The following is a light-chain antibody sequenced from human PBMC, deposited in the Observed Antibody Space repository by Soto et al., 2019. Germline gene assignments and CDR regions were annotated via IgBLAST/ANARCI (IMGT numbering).Light chain of an antibody. CDR3: QEYNTWPWT. CDR1: QSVNSI. Sequence: ETVMTQSPATLSVSPGERATLSCRASQSVNSILAWYQQKLGQAPRVLIYGASTRATGIPARFSGSGSGTEFILTISSLQSEDFALYYCQEYNTWPWTFGQGTKVEIK. CDR2: GAS. V-gene: IGKV3-15*01. J-gene: IGKJ1*01.